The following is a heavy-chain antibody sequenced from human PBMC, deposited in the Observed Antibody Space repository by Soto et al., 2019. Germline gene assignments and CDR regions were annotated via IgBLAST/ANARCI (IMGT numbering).Heavy chain of an antibody. V-gene: IGHV1-2*02. D-gene: IGHD1-26*01. CDR2: INPSSGGT. Sequence: AAVKVSCKASGYTFSDYYVHWVREAPGQGLEWMGWINPSSGGTIYTQRFQGRVTMTRDTSISTVYMELSRLTSDDTAVYYCAREMGVIGAPGYTWFDPWGQGALVTVSS. J-gene: IGHJ5*02. CDR1: GYTFSDYY. CDR3: AREMGVIGAPGYTWFDP.